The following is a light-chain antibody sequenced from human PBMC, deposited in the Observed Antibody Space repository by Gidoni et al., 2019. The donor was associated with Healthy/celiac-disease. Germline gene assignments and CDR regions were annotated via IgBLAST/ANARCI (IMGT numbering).Light chain of an antibody. CDR2: GAS. J-gene: IGKJ3*01. CDR3: QQYGSSPFT. Sequence: EIVLTQSPGTLSLSPGERATLSCRASQSVSGSYLTWYQQKPGPAPRLLIYGASSRATDIPDRFSGSGSGTDFTLTISRLEPEDFAVYYCQQYGSSPFTFGPGTKVDIK. CDR1: QSVSGSY. V-gene: IGKV3-20*01.